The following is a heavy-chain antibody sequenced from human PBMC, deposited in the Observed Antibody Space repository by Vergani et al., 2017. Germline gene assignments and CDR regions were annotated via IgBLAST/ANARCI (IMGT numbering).Heavy chain of an antibody. CDR3: AKHFRGWGIDY. J-gene: IGHJ4*02. CDR1: GFTLSNYD. D-gene: IGHD3-16*01. Sequence: QVQLVESGGGVVQRGGSLRLSCATSGFTLSNYDMQWISQGPGKGLEFVAFIQFDGSNQYYADSVKGRLTLSRDFSKNTLYLQMNSLRTDDTATYYCAKHFRGWGIDYWGQGTQVIVSS. V-gene: IGHV3-30*02. CDR2: IQFDGSNQ.